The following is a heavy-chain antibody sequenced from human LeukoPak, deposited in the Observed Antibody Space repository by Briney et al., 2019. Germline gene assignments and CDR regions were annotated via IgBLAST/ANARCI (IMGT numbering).Heavy chain of an antibody. J-gene: IGHJ3*02. V-gene: IGHV1-2*02. D-gene: IGHD3-3*02. CDR2: FSPNSGGT. Sequence: ASVKVSCKASGYTYIDYYIHWVRQAPGQGLEWMGWFSPNSGGTNYAQKFQGRVTMTRDTSISTAYMELSRLRSDDTAVYYCALISFDAFDIWGQGTMVNVSS. CDR1: GYTYIDYY. CDR3: ALISFDAFDI.